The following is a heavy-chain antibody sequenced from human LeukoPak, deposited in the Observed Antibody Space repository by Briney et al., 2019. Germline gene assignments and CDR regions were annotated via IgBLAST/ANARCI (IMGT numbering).Heavy chain of an antibody. Sequence: GFLRLSCAASGFTFSSYAMSWVRQAPGKGLEWVSAISGSGGSTYYADSVKGRFTISRDNSKNTLYLQMNSLRAEDTAVYYCAKASSKVAGTAIGYWGQGTLVTVSS. CDR2: ISGSGGST. D-gene: IGHD6-19*01. CDR1: GFTFSSYA. V-gene: IGHV3-23*01. CDR3: AKASSKVAGTAIGY. J-gene: IGHJ4*02.